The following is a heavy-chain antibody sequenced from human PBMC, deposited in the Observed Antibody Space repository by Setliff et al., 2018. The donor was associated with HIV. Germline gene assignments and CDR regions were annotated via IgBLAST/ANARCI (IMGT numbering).Heavy chain of an antibody. D-gene: IGHD3-3*01. CDR3: ARRVLDYNFWSGYSTQNCFDY. V-gene: IGHV4-61*05. CDR1: GGSIYGSDYY. J-gene: IGHJ4*02. CDR2: IFYSGST. Sequence: PSETLSLTCTVSGGSIYGSDYYWSWIRQPPGKGLEWIRYIFYSGSTYYSPSLKSRLTISVDTSKNHFSLNLSSVTAADTAVYYCARRVLDYNFWSGYSTQNCFDYWGQGTLVTVSS.